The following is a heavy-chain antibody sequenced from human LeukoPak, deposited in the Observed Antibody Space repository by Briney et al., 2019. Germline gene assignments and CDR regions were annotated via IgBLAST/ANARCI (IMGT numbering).Heavy chain of an antibody. CDR3: ARHLNNCGDDCYIFDY. CDR1: GGSIFSYY. D-gene: IGHD2-21*01. CDR2: IYYSGST. Sequence: SETLSLTCTVSGGSIFSYYWSWIRQPPRKGLEWMGYIYYSGSTNYNPSLKSRVNISVDTSKNQFSLRVSSVTAADTAVYYCARHLNNCGDDCYIFDYWGQGTLVTVSS. J-gene: IGHJ4*02. V-gene: IGHV4-59*08.